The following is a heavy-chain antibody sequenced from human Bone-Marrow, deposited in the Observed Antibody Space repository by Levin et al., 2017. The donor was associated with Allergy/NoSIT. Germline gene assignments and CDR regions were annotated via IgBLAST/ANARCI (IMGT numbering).Heavy chain of an antibody. CDR3: ARKGSSWYDWYFDL. J-gene: IGHJ2*01. Sequence: PGGSLRLSCAASGFTFSDYYMSWIRQAPGKGLEWVSYISSSSSYTNYADSVKGRFTISRDNAKNSLYLQMNSLRAEDTAVYYCARKGSSWYDWYFDLWGRGTLVTVSS. V-gene: IGHV3-11*03. CDR2: ISSSSSYT. CDR1: GFTFSDYY. D-gene: IGHD6-13*01.